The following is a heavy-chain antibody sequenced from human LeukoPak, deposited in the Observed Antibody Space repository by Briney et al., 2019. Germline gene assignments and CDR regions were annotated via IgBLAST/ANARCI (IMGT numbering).Heavy chain of an antibody. Sequence: SGPTLVKPTQTLTLTCTFSGFSLSTSGVGVGWIRQPPGKALEWLALIYWDDDKRYSPSLKSRLTITKDTSKNQVVLTMTNMDPVDTATYYCAHRLVGYDFSAFDYWGQGTLVTVSS. V-gene: IGHV2-5*02. CDR1: GFSLSTSGVG. CDR2: IYWDDDK. J-gene: IGHJ4*02. D-gene: IGHD3-3*01. CDR3: AHRLVGYDFSAFDY.